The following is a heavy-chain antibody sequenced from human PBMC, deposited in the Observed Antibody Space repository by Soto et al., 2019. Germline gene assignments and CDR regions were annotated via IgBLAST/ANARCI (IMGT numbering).Heavy chain of an antibody. D-gene: IGHD3-9*01. CDR2: IYYRGNT. J-gene: IGHJ4*02. CDR3: ARTKRYFDWSRLYYFDY. V-gene: IGHV4-31*03. Sequence: SETLSLTCTVSNCSVSSDPFYWTWIRQHPGKGLEWIGYIYYRGNTYYNPSLKSRVTISVDTSKNQFSLKLSSVTAADTAVYYCARTKRYFDWSRLYYFDYWGQGTLVTVSA. CDR1: NCSVSSDPFY.